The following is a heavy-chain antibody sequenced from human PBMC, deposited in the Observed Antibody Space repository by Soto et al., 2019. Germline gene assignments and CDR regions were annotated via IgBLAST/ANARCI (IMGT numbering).Heavy chain of an antibody. Sequence: GGSLRLSCAASGFTFSSYAMHWVRQAPGKGLEWVAVISYDGSNKYYADSVKGRFTISRDNSKNTLYLQMNSLRAGDTAVYYCARDHRGGTFYYYYCMDVWGQGTTVTVSS. D-gene: IGHD2-15*01. V-gene: IGHV3-30-3*01. CDR2: ISYDGSNK. J-gene: IGHJ6*02. CDR1: GFTFSSYA. CDR3: ARDHRGGTFYYYYCMDV.